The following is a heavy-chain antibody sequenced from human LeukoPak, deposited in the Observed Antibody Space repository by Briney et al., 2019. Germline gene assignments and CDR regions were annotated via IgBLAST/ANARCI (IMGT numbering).Heavy chain of an antibody. D-gene: IGHD2-15*01. J-gene: IGHJ3*02. Sequence: GGSLRLSCAASGLSFSSCGMSWVRQAPGKGLEWISTIGSGGDTAYNVDFVKGGFTISRDNFKNMVYLEMNSLKAEDTALYYCARDEVAATRGAFDIWGQGTMVTVSS. V-gene: IGHV3-23*01. CDR3: ARDEVAATRGAFDI. CDR2: IGSGGDTA. CDR1: GLSFSSCG.